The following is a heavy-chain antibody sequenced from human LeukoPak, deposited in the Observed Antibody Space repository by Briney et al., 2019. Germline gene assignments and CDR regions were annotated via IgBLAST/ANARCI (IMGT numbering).Heavy chain of an antibody. CDR1: GGSFSGYY. CDR3: ARSPNYCSSTSCYAQGLDY. V-gene: IGHV4-34*01. Sequence: PSETLSLTCAVYGGSFSGYYWSWIRQPPGKGLEWIGEINHSGSTNYNPSLKSRVTISVATSKNQFSLKLSSVTAAATAVYYCARSPNYCSSTSCYAQGLDYWGQGTLVTVSS. J-gene: IGHJ4*02. D-gene: IGHD2-2*01. CDR2: INHSGST.